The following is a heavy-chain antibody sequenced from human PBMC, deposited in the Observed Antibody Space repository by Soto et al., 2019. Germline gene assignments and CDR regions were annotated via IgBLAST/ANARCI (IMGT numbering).Heavy chain of an antibody. CDR1: GYTFTSYG. D-gene: IGHD6-6*01. CDR3: ARELQYSSSSIPWFDP. V-gene: IGHV1-18*01. J-gene: IGHJ5*02. Sequence: ASVKVSCKASGYTFTSYGISWVRQAPGQGLEWMGWISAYNGNTSYAQKLQGRVTMTTDTSTSTAYMELRSLRSDDTAVYYCARELQYSSSSIPWFDPWGQGTLVTVSS. CDR2: ISAYNGNT.